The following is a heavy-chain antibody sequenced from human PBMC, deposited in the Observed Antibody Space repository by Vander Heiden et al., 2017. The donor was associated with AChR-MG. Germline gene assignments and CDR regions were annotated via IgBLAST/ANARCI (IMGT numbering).Heavy chain of an antibody. D-gene: IGHD3-22*01. CDR1: GFTFRDHY. Sequence: QVQLVESGGGLVEPGGSLRLSCAASGFTFRDHYMTWSRQAPGKGLEWVSYIGSGGTSTNYADSVKSRFTVSRDNGKNSLYLEMNSLRAEDTAVYYCARDRGYSDTSGYWHVGWFDSWGQGTLVTVSS. CDR2: IGSGGTST. CDR3: ARDRGYSDTSGYWHVGWFDS. J-gene: IGHJ5*01. V-gene: IGHV3-11*01.